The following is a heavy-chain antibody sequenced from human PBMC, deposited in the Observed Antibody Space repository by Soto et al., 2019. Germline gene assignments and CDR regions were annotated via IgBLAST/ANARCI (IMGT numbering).Heavy chain of an antibody. CDR3: RYYDSSGYYYEDY. V-gene: IGHV3-15*07. CDR2: IRSKTDGGTT. J-gene: IGHJ4*02. CDR1: GFTFSKAW. Sequence: EVQLVESGGGLVKPGGSLRLSCAASGFTFSKAWMNWVRQAPGKGLEWVGRIRSKTDGGTTDYAAPVKGRFTISRDDSINTLYLQMNSLKSEDTAVYYCRYYDSSGYYYEDYWGQGTLVTVSS. D-gene: IGHD3-22*01.